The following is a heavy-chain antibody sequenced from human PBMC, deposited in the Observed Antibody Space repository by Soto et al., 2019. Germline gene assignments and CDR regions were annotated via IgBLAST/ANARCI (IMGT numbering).Heavy chain of an antibody. CDR1: GFTFTRYS. Sequence: GSLRLSCAASGFTFTRYSMNWVRQAPGKGLEWVSSISSTTNYIYYGDSMKGRFTISRDNAKNSLYLEMNSLRAEDTAVYYCATEPEDLTSNFDYWGQGTLVTVSS. J-gene: IGHJ4*02. CDR3: ATEPEDLTSNFDY. CDR2: ISSTTNYI. V-gene: IGHV3-21*06.